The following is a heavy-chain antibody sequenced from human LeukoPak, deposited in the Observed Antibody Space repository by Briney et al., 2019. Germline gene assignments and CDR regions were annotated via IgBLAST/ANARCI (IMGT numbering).Heavy chain of an antibody. CDR3: AKGNTYYYDSSGN. Sequence: GGSLRLSXAASGFTFSSYEMNWVRQAPGKGLEWVSYISSSGSTIYYADSVKGRFTISRDNAKNSLYLQMNSLRAEDTAVYYCAKGNTYYYDSSGNWGQGTLVTVSS. J-gene: IGHJ4*02. D-gene: IGHD3-22*01. CDR1: GFTFSSYE. V-gene: IGHV3-48*03. CDR2: ISSSGSTI.